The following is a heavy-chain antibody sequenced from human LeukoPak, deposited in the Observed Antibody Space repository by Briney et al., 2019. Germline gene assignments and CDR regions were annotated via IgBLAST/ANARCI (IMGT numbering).Heavy chain of an antibody. CDR3: ARHSGMVDRHFAH. CDR1: GGSIVISSYY. J-gene: IGHJ4*02. V-gene: IGHV4-39*01. Sequence: SETLSLTCNVSGGSIVISSYYWGWVRQSPGKGLEWIGSMSYGGTSYYNPSLKSRVTMSVGTSKNTFSLKVTSVTAADTAVYFCARHSGMVDRHFAHWGKGTLVPVSS. D-gene: IGHD3-3*01. CDR2: MSYGGTS.